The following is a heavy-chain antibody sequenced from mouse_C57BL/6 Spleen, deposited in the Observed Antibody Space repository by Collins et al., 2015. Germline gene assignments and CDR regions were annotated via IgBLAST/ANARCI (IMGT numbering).Heavy chain of an antibody. J-gene: IGHJ1*01. D-gene: IGHD1-1*01. CDR3: ARLLRSPYWYFDV. Sequence: DVQLQESGPGLVKPSQSLSLTCSVTGYSITSGYYWNWIRQFPGNKLEWMGYISYDGSNNYNPSLKNRISITRDTSKNQFFLKLNSVTTEDTATYYCARLLRSPYWYFDVWGAGTTVTVSS. V-gene: IGHV3-6*02. CDR2: ISYDGSN. CDR1: GYSITSGYY.